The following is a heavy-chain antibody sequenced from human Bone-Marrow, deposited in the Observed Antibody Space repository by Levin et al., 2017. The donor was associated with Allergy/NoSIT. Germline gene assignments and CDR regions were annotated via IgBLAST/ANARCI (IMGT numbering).Heavy chain of an antibody. CDR1: GFTFDDYA. V-gene: IGHV3-43D*03. J-gene: IGHJ4*02. CDR3: AKAMEASSLFDS. D-gene: IGHD6-6*01. CDR2: VSWDGGST. Sequence: GGSLRLSCVASGFTFDDYAMHWVRQAPGRGLEWVSLVSWDGGSTYYADSVKGRFTISRDNSKNSLYLHMNSLRPEDTALYYCAKAMEASSLFDSWGQGTLVTVSS.